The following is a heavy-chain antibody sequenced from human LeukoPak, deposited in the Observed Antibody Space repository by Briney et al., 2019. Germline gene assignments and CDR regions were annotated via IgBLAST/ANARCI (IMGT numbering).Heavy chain of an antibody. CDR3: ARERWNDATPFDY. CDR2: IYYSGST. J-gene: IGHJ4*02. D-gene: IGHD1-1*01. CDR1: GGSISSYY. Sequence: SETLSLTCTVSGGSISSYYWSWIRQPPGKGLEWIGYIYYSGSTNYNPSLKSRVTISVDTSKNQFSLKLSSVTAADTAVYYCARERWNDATPFDYWGQGTLVTVSS. V-gene: IGHV4-59*13.